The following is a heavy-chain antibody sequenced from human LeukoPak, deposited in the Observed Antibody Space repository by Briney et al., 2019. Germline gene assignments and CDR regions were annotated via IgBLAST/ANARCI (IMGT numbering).Heavy chain of an antibody. CDR3: AKDRRAIFGVVLDY. D-gene: IGHD3-3*01. CDR2: ISGSGGST. CDR1: GFTFSSYA. Sequence: GGSLRLSCAASGFTFSSYAMSWVRQAPGKGLEWVSAISGSGGSTYYADSVKGRFTISRDNSNNTLYLQMNSLRAEDTAVYYCAKDRRAIFGVVLDYWGQGTLVTVSS. V-gene: IGHV3-23*01. J-gene: IGHJ4*02.